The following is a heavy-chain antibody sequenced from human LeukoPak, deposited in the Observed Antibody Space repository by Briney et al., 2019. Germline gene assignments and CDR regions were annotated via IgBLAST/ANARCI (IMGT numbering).Heavy chain of an antibody. CDR1: GFTFSSYS. V-gene: IGHV3-21*01. J-gene: IGHJ6*02. CDR2: ISSSSSYI. Sequence: PGGSLRLSCAASGFTFSSYSMNWVRQAPGKGLEWVSSISSSSSYIYYADSVKGRFTISRDNAKNSLYLQMNSLRAEDTAVYYCASRGDGWYDHYYYGMDVWGQGTTVTVSS. CDR3: ASRGDGWYDHYYYGMDV. D-gene: IGHD6-19*01.